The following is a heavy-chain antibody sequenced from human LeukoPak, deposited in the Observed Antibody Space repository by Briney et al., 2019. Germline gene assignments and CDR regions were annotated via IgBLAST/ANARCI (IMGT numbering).Heavy chain of an antibody. V-gene: IGHV3-53*01. Sequence: PGGSLRLSCAVSGLTVSNNYMSWVRQAPGKGLEWVSAIYSGGSTFYADSVKGRFTISRDNSKNTLYLQMNSLRAEDTAVYYCARDPYNSGSSYFDYWGKGTLVTVSS. CDR1: GLTVSNNY. D-gene: IGHD3-10*01. J-gene: IGHJ4*02. CDR2: IYSGGST. CDR3: ARDPYNSGSSYFDY.